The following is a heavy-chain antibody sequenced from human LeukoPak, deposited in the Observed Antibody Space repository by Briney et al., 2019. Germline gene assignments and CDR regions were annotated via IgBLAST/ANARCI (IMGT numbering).Heavy chain of an antibody. CDR2: IIPIFGTE. CDR3: TSCYHYYYCYMDV. CDR1: GGTFSIYA. J-gene: IGHJ6*03. D-gene: IGHD2-15*01. Sequence: SVTVSFTAAGGTFSIYAISWMRQPPGQGLERMGRIIPIFGTENYAQKSQDRVTITTDESTSTAYMELSSVRSDDTAVYYCTSCYHYYYCYMDVWGKGTTVTVSS. V-gene: IGHV1-69*05.